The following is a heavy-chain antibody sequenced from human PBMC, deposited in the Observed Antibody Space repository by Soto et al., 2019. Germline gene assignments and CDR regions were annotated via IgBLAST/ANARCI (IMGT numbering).Heavy chain of an antibody. CDR1: GFTFTDYW. J-gene: IGHJ6*02. Sequence: GALRLSCAASGFTFTDYWLHWVRQAPGKGLEWVSRINGDGSRTFYADSVKGRLAISRDNARNTVFLQLSSLRAEDTAVYFCARGIRNHYGMDVWGQGTTVTVSS. CDR2: INGDGSRT. V-gene: IGHV3-74*01. CDR3: ARGIRNHYGMDV. D-gene: IGHD1-1*01.